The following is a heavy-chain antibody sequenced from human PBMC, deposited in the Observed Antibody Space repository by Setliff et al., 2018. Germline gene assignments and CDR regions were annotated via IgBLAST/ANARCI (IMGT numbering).Heavy chain of an antibody. CDR2: SRYRASSYTT. Sequence: HPGGSLRLSCAASGFTLSDHYMDWFRQRPGRGLEWVGRSRYRASSYTTEYAASVKGRFTISRDESGTSLYMEMNSLKSEDTAIYFCARGSLLLNRGPPFIDYWGQGTLVTVSS. V-gene: IGHV3-72*01. J-gene: IGHJ4*02. D-gene: IGHD1-26*01. CDR3: ARGSLLLNRGPPFIDY. CDR1: GFTLSDHY.